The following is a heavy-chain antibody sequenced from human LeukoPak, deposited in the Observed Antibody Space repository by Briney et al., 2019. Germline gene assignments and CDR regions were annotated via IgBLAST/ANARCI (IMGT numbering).Heavy chain of an antibody. CDR1: GETFTNYW. J-gene: IGHJ4*02. CDR2: IYPGDSDT. CDR3: ARAGYSTRWDGVDY. D-gene: IGHD2-8*01. Sequence: GESLKISCKGSGETFTNYWIGWVRQMPGKGLEFMGIIYPGDSDTRYSPSFQGQVTISVDKSINTAYLQWSSLKASDSAMYYCARAGYSTRWDGVDYWGQRTLVTVSS. V-gene: IGHV5-51*01.